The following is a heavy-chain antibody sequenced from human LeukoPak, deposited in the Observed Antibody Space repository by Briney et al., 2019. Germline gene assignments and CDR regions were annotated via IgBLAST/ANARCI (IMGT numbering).Heavy chain of an antibody. CDR3: AKDSSSGWYGFDY. CDR2: ISGSGGST. Sequence: QTGGSLRLSCAASGFTFSSYAMSWVRQAPGTGLEWVSAISGSGGSTYYADSVKGRFTISRDNSKNTLYLQMNSLRAEDTAVYYCAKDSSSGWYGFDYWGQGTLVTVSS. D-gene: IGHD6-19*01. J-gene: IGHJ4*02. CDR1: GFTFSSYA. V-gene: IGHV3-23*01.